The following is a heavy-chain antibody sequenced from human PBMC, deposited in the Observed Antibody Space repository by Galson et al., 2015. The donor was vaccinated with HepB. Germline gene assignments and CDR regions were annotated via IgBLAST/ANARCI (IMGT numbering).Heavy chain of an antibody. J-gene: IGHJ4*02. CDR3: ARGLGGLHLGELSPYFDY. CDR1: GFTFSSYW. D-gene: IGHD3-16*02. Sequence: SLRLSCAASGFTFSSYWMSWVRQAPGKGLEWVANIKQDGSEKYYVDSVKGRFTISRDNAKNSLYLQMNSLRAEDTAVYYCARGLGGLHLGELSPYFDYWGQGTLVTVSS. V-gene: IGHV3-7*01. CDR2: IKQDGSEK.